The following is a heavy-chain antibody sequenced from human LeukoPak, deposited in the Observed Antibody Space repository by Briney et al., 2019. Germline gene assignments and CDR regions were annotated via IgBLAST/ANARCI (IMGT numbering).Heavy chain of an antibody. J-gene: IGHJ1*01. CDR3: ARLGYCSGGSCYEYFQH. Sequence: ETLSLTCAVYGGSFSGYYWSWIRQPPGKGLEWIGEINHSGSTNYNPSLKSRVTISVDTSKNQFSLKLSSVTAADTAVYYCARLGYCSGGSCYEYFQHWGQGTLVTVSS. V-gene: IGHV4-34*01. CDR2: INHSGST. D-gene: IGHD2-15*01. CDR1: GGSFSGYY.